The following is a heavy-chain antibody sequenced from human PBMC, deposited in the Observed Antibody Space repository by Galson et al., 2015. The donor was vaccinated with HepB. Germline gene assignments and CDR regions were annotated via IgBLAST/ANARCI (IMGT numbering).Heavy chain of an antibody. J-gene: IGHJ5*02. CDR3: ARGHFDYYGSGSRWGWFDP. V-gene: IGHV4-34*01. Sequence: ETLSLTCAVYGGSFSGYYWSWIRQPPGKGLEWIGEINHSGSTNYNPSLKSRVTISVDTSKNQFSLKLSSVTAADTAVYYCARGHFDYYGSGSRWGWFDPWGQGTLVTVSS. CDR1: GGSFSGYY. D-gene: IGHD3-10*01. CDR2: INHSGST.